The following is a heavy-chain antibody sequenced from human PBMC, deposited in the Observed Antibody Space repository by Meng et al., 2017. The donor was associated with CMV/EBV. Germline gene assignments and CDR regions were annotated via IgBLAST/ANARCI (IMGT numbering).Heavy chain of an antibody. Sequence: SVKVSCKASGGTFSSYAISWVRQAPGQGLEWMGGIIPIFGTANYAQKFQGRVTMTRNTSISTAYMELSSLGSEDTAVYYCARHYYDSDYWGQGTLVTVSS. V-gene: IGHV1-69*05. CDR3: ARHYYDSDY. CDR1: GGTFSSYA. D-gene: IGHD3-10*01. J-gene: IGHJ4*02. CDR2: IIPIFGTA.